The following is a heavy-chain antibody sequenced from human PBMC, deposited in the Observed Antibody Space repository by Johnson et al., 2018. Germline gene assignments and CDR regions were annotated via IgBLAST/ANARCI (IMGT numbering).Heavy chain of an antibody. CDR1: GFTFSSYG. Sequence: EQLGQAGGGLVEHGGSLRLCCAASGFTFSSYGMTWVRQAPGKGLEWVSAISGSGGSTFYADSVEGRFTISRDTAKNTLYLQINSLRAEDTALYYFAKGRGRYSFSYPYYYMGVWGKGTTVPVSS. CDR3: AKGRGRYSFSYPYYYMGV. V-gene: IGHV3-23*04. CDR2: ISGSGGST. J-gene: IGHJ6*03. D-gene: IGHD1-26*01.